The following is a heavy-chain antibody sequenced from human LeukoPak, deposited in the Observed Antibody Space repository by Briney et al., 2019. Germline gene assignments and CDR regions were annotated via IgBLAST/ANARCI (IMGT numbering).Heavy chain of an antibody. CDR2: INHSGST. CDR3: ARGRGYDYVWGSYRFDY. J-gene: IGHJ4*02. V-gene: IGHV4-34*01. Sequence: SETLSLTCAVYGGSFSGYYWSWIRQPPGEGLEWIGEINHSGSTNYNPSLKSRVTISVDTSKNQFSLKLSSVTAADTAVYYCARGRGYDYVWGSYRFDYWGQGTLVTVSS. CDR1: GGSFSGYY. D-gene: IGHD3-16*02.